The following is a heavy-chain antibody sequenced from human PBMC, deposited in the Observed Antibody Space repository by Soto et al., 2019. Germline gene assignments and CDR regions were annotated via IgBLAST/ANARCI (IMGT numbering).Heavy chain of an antibody. CDR3: AKLSEWELLFGRYYFDY. Sequence: EVQLLESGGGLVQPGGSLRLSCAASGFTFSSYAMSWVRQAPGKGLEWVSAISGSGGSTYYADSVKGRFTISRDNSKNTRYLQMNSLRAEDTAVYYCAKLSEWELLFGRYYFDYWGQGTLVTVSS. CDR2: ISGSGGST. D-gene: IGHD1-26*01. CDR1: GFTFSSYA. V-gene: IGHV3-23*01. J-gene: IGHJ4*02.